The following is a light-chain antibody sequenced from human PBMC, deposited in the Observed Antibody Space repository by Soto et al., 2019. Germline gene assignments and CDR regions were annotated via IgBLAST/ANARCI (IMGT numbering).Light chain of an antibody. J-gene: IGKJ1*01. CDR1: QALNTR. CDR3: NQRQSWHRP. V-gene: IGKV3D-11*01. Sequence: EIVSTRSPATLSALPGHRVTLCCRASQALNTRLAWYQHKPGQANRRLIYLNYNRAAGVTDRFSAWGSETDFTLTIRDLEPEDFAVYYCNQRQSWHRPFGHGTQVDLK. CDR2: LNY.